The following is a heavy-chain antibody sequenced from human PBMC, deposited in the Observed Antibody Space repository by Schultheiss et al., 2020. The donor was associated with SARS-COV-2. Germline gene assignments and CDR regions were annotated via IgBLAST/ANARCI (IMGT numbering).Heavy chain of an antibody. CDR3: AREDQGYCSSTSCYSYYYYYMDV. J-gene: IGHJ6*03. Sequence: GGSLRLSCAASGFTFSDYSMNWVRQAPGKGLEWVSAISGSGGNTYYADSVKGRFTISRDNSKNTLYLQMNSLRAEDTAVYYCAREDQGYCSSTSCYSYYYYYMDVWGKGTTVTVSS. CDR2: ISGSGGNT. V-gene: IGHV3-23*01. D-gene: IGHD2-2*02. CDR1: GFTFSDYS.